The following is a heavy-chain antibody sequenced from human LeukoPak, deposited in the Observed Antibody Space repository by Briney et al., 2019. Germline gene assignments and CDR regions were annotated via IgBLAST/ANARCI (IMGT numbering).Heavy chain of an antibody. CDR1: GYTFTGYY. Sequence: ASVKDSCKASGYTFTGYYMHGVRQAPGQGLEWMGWINPNSGGTNYAQKFQGRVTTTRDTSISTAYMELSRLRSDDTAVYYCAKSDDILTGYYNGYFQHWGQGTLVTVSS. V-gene: IGHV1-2*02. J-gene: IGHJ1*01. CDR3: AKSDDILTGYYNGYFQH. D-gene: IGHD3-9*01. CDR2: INPNSGGT.